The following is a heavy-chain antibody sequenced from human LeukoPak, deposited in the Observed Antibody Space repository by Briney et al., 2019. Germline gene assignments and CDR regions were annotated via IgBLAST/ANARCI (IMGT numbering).Heavy chain of an antibody. CDR2: IYTSGST. CDR3: ARIKTYYDILTGYYMDV. J-gene: IGHJ6*03. D-gene: IGHD3-9*01. CDR1: GGSISSYY. V-gene: IGHV4-4*07. Sequence: SETLSLTCTVSGGSISSYYWSWIRQPAGKGLEWIGRIYTSGSTNYNPSLKSRVTMSVDTSKNQFSLKLSSVTAADTAVYYCARIKTYYDILTGYYMDVWSKGTTVTISS.